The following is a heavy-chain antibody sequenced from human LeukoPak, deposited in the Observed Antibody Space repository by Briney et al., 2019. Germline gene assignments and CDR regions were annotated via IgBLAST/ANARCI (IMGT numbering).Heavy chain of an antibody. D-gene: IGHD2-15*01. CDR1: GYSFTSYW. CDR3: ARDWGGYCSGGSRSGGKFDP. CDR2: IYPGDSDT. V-gene: IGHV5-51*01. Sequence: GESLKISCKGSGYSFTSYWIGWVRPMPGKGLEWMGIIYPGDSDTRYSPSFQGQFTISADKSISTAYLQWSSLKASDTAMYYCARDWGGYCSGGSRSGGKFDPWGQGSLVTVSS. J-gene: IGHJ5*02.